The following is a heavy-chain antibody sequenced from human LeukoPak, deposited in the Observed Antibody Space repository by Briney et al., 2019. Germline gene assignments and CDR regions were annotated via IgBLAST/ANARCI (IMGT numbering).Heavy chain of an antibody. Sequence: GGSLRLSCAASGFTFSSYWMSWVRQAPGKGLEWVAVISYDGSNKDYADSVKGRFTISRDNAKNSLYLQMNSLRAEDTAVYYCARHKEIVVVPAAIAYWGQGTLVTVSS. CDR2: ISYDGSNK. D-gene: IGHD2-2*01. CDR1: GFTFSSYW. J-gene: IGHJ4*02. CDR3: ARHKEIVVVPAAIAY. V-gene: IGHV3-30-3*01.